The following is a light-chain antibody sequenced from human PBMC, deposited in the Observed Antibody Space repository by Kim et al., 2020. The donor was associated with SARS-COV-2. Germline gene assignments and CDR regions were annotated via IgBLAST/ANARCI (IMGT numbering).Light chain of an antibody. CDR2: DVI. CDR3: SSYTSTVL. Sequence: SPGQSITISCTGASSDIGAHNYVSWYQHRPGKAPKLIIYDVIERPSGVSIRFSGSKSGNTASLTISGLQTDDEADYYCSSYTSTVLFGGGTKLTVL. V-gene: IGLV2-14*03. J-gene: IGLJ2*01. CDR1: SSDIGAHNY.